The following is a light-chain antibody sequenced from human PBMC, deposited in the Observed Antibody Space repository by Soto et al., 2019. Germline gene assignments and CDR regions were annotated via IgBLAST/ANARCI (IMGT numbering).Light chain of an antibody. Sequence: DIVLTQSPGTLSLSPGERATLSCRASQSVGSIYLAWYQQKPGQAPRLLIHGASNRASGIPDRFSGSGSGTGFTLTISRLEPEDFAVYYCQQYGSSTITFGQGTRLEIK. CDR2: GAS. CDR3: QQYGSSTIT. CDR1: QSVGSIY. J-gene: IGKJ5*01. V-gene: IGKV3-20*01.